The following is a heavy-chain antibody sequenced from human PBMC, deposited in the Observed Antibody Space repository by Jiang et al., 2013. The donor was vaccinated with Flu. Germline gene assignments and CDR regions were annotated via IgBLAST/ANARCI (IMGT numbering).Heavy chain of an antibody. CDR3: AKPVAATRWFEFDY. CDR1: GFTFSSYA. V-gene: IGHV3-23*01. CDR2: ISGSGGNT. D-gene: IGHD2-15*01. J-gene: IGHJ4*02. Sequence: GLVQPGGSLRLSCAASGFTFSSYAMSWVRQAPGKGLEWVSTISGSGGNTYYADSVKGRFTISRDNSKNTLYLQMNSLRAEDTAVYYCAKPVAATRWFEFDYWGQGTLVTVSS.